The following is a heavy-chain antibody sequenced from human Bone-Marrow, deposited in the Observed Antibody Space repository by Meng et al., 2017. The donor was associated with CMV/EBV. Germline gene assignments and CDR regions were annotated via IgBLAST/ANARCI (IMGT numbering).Heavy chain of an antibody. D-gene: IGHD3-22*01. CDR1: GFTFSSYA. Sequence: ETLSLTCAASGFTFSSYAMSWVRQAPGKGLEWVSAISGSGGSTYYADSVKGRFTISRDNAKNTLYLQMNNLRPEDTAVYYCVKNDRWSKFAGWGQGTLVTVSS. CDR2: ISGSGGST. V-gene: IGHV3-23*01. CDR3: VKNDRWSKFAG. J-gene: IGHJ4*02.